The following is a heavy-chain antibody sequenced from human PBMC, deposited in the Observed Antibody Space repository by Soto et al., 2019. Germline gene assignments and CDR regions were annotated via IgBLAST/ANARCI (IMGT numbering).Heavy chain of an antibody. Sequence: QVLLQQWGAGLLKPSETLSLTCAVYGGSFSGYYWSWIRQPPGKGLEWIGEINHSGSTNYNPSLKSRVTISVDTSKNQFSLKLSSVTAADTAVYYCARDPSYSSSWLGGMDVWGQGTTVTVSS. D-gene: IGHD6-13*01. V-gene: IGHV4-34*01. CDR1: GGSFSGYY. CDR3: ARDPSYSSSWLGGMDV. CDR2: INHSGST. J-gene: IGHJ6*02.